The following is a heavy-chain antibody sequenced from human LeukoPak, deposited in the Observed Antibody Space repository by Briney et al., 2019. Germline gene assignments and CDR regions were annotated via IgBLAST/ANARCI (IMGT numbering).Heavy chain of an antibody. CDR1: GSTFSSYS. CDR3: AKGSGWLLPQYFDF. D-gene: IGHD2-21*01. Sequence: GGSLRLSCAASGSTFSSYSMSWVRQAPGKGLEWLSTISGGGGSTYYADSVKGRFTISRDNSKNTLYLHMKSLRAEDTAVYYCAKGSGWLLPQYFDFWGQGTLVTVSS. J-gene: IGHJ4*02. CDR2: ISGGGGST. V-gene: IGHV3-23*01.